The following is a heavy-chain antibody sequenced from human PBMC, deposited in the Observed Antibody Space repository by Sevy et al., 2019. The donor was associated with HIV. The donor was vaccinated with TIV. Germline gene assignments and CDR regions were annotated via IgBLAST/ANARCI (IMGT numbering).Heavy chain of an antibody. CDR1: GFTFSSNA. Sequence: GGSLRLSCEASGFTFSSNAMSWVRQAPGKGLEWVSGISGGGGDTFYADSVKGRFTISRDNSKNTLFLQINSLRAEDTALYYVVKGARYTIPNDAFDIWGQGTMVTVSS. D-gene: IGHD1-20*01. CDR3: VKGARYTIPNDAFDI. J-gene: IGHJ3*02. CDR2: ISGGGGDT. V-gene: IGHV3-23*01.